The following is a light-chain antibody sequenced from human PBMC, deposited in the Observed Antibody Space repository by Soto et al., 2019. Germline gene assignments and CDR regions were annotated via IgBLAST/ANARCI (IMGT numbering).Light chain of an antibody. CDR2: EAS. CDR3: PQSYSTPPFT. Sequence: DIQMTQSPSPLSASVGDRVDITCRTSQSVSSYLNWYQAKPGKAPKLLIYEASSLESGVPSRFSGSGSGTDCTLTISSLQPEDSATYYCPQSYSTPPFTFGPGTRVDI. V-gene: IGKV1-39*01. CDR1: QSVSSY. J-gene: IGKJ3*01.